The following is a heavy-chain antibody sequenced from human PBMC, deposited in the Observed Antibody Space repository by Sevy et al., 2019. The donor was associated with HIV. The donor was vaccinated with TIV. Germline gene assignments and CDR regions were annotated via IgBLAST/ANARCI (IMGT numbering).Heavy chain of an antibody. CDR3: ARDNPGIAAAGTEFGYFDY. CDR2: ISYDGSNK. D-gene: IGHD6-13*01. J-gene: IGHJ4*02. CDR1: GFTFSSYA. V-gene: IGHV3-30-3*01. Sequence: GGSLRLSCAASGFTFSSYAMHWVRQAPGKGLEWVAVISYDGSNKYYADSVKGRFTISRDNSKNTLYLQMNSLRAEETAVYYCARDNPGIAAAGTEFGYFDYWGQGTLVTVSS.